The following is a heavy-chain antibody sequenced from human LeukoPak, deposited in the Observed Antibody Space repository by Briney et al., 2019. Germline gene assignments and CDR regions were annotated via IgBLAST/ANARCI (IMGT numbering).Heavy chain of an antibody. CDR3: AKGIVVVISGNAFDI. V-gene: IGHV3-7*03. D-gene: IGHD3-22*01. CDR1: GFTFSSCW. J-gene: IGHJ3*02. Sequence: PGGSLRLSCAASGFTFSSCWMNWVRQAPGKGLEWVANIKQDGTEKYFVDSVKGRFTISRDNSKNSLYLQMNSLRAEDTAVYYCAKGIVVVISGNAFDIWGQGTMVTVSS. CDR2: IKQDGTEK.